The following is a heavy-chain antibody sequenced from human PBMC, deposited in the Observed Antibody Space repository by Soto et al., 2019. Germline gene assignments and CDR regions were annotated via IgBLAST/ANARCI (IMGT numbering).Heavy chain of an antibody. CDR2: IIPIFGTA. D-gene: IGHD2-15*01. CDR3: ARESCSGGSGYPGWLDP. V-gene: IGHV1-69*01. J-gene: IGHJ5*02. CDR1: GGTFSSYA. Sequence: QVQLVQSGAEVKKPGSSVKVSCKASGGTFSSYAISWVRQAPGQGLEWMGGIIPIFGTANYAQKFQGRVTITADESTRTAYMELSSLRSEDTAVYYCARESCSGGSGYPGWLDPWGQGTLVTVSS.